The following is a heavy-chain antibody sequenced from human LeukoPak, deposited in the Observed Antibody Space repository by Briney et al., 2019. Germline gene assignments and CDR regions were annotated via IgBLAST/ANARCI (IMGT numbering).Heavy chain of an antibody. J-gene: IGHJ3*02. CDR1: GFTCSTYT. V-gene: IGHV3-48*02. CDR2: ITVRSTT. Sequence: PGGSLRLSCAASGFTCSTYTMNWVRQAPGKGLEWLAYITVRSTTYYADSVQGRFTISRDNAKNSLYLQMNSLRDEDTAVYYCARGDTLSDLNAFDIWGQGTMVTVSP. CDR3: ARGDTLSDLNAFDI.